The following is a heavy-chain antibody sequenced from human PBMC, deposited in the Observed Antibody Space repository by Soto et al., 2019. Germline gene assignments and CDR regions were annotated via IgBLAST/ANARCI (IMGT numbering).Heavy chain of an antibody. CDR3: ASKYYDILTGYFMDV. D-gene: IGHD3-9*01. Sequence: SETLSLTCTVSGGSISSYYWSWIRQPPGKGLEWIGYIYYSGSTNYNPSLKSRVTISVDTSKNQFSLKLSSVTAADTAVYYCASKYYDILTGYFMDVWGQGTTVTVSS. CDR1: GGSISSYY. J-gene: IGHJ6*02. V-gene: IGHV4-59*01. CDR2: IYYSGST.